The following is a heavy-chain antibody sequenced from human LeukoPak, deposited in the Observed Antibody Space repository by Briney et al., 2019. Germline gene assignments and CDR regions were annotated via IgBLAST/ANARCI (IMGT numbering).Heavy chain of an antibody. CDR3: ARDKGDYDTSGSLFVF. D-gene: IGHD3-22*01. Sequence: GGSLRLSCAASGFTVSSNYMSWVRQAPGRGLEWVSLIYSGGSTYYADSVKGRFTISRDNSKNTLYLRMNSLRAEDTAVYYCARDKGDYDTSGSLFVFGGQGTLVTVSS. J-gene: IGHJ4*02. V-gene: IGHV3-53*01. CDR1: GFTVSSNY. CDR2: IYSGGST.